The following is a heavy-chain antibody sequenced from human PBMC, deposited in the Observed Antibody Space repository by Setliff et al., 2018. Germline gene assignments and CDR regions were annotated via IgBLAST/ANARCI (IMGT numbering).Heavy chain of an antibody. D-gene: IGHD2-15*01. Sequence: AASVKVSCKASTYIFNSYGISWVRQAPGHGLEWMGWISNYNDVTNYEQRFQGRVTMTTDTSASAAYMELRGLRPDDTAIYYCAISSLSICSGGSCPNAFDIWGQGTLVTVSS. CDR1: TYIFNSYG. CDR2: ISNYNDVT. J-gene: IGHJ3*02. CDR3: AISSLSICSGGSCPNAFDI. V-gene: IGHV1-18*01.